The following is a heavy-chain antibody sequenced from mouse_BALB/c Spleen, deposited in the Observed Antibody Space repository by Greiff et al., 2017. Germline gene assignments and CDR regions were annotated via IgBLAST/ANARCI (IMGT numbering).Heavy chain of an antibody. Sequence: EVKLQESGGGLVKPGGSLKLSCAASGFTFSSYAMSWVRQSPEKRLEWVAEISSGGSYTYYPDTVTGRFTISRDNAKNTLYLEMSSLRSEDTAMYYCAREIDYGSRGGFAYWGQGTLVTVSA. CDR1: GFTFSSYA. CDR2: ISSGGSYT. V-gene: IGHV5-9-4*01. D-gene: IGHD1-1*01. CDR3: AREIDYGSRGGFAY. J-gene: IGHJ3*01.